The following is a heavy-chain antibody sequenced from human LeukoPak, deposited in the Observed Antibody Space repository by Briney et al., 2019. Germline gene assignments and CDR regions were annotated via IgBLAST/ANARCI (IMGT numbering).Heavy chain of an antibody. J-gene: IGHJ5*02. CDR3: ARVDYGPGWEYARGGWFDP. CDR2: IYYSGST. CDR1: GGSISSGGYY. D-gene: IGHD3-16*01. Sequence: NPSETLSLTCTVSGGSISSGGYYWSWIRQHPGKGLEWIGYIYYSGSTYYNPSLKSRVTISVDTSKNQFSRKLSSVTAADTAVYYCARVDYGPGWEYARGGWFDPWGQGTLVTVSS. V-gene: IGHV4-31*03.